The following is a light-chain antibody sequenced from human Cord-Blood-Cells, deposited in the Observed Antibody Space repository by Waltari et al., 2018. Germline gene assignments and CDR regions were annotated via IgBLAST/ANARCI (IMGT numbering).Light chain of an antibody. CDR1: SSDAGGYNY. Sequence: QSALTQPPSASGSPGQSVTIPCTGTSSDAGGYNYVSWYQQHPGKAPKLMIYEVSKRPGGVPDRFSVSKAGNTASLTGSGLQAEDEADYYGSSYAGSNKLVVGGGTKLTVL. J-gene: IGLJ2*01. V-gene: IGLV2-8*01. CDR3: SSYAGSNKLV. CDR2: EVS.